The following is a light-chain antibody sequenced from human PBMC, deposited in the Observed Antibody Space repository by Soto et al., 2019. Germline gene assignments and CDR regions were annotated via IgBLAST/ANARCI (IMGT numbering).Light chain of an antibody. CDR3: SSYTSSSTLYV. CDR2: DVS. Sequence: QSVLTEPASVSGSPGQTMTIPCTGTSSDVGGYNYVSWYQQHPGKAPKLMIYDVSNRPSGVSNRFSGSKSGNTASLTISGLQAEDEADYYCSSYTSSSTLYVFGTGTKVTVL. J-gene: IGLJ1*01. CDR1: SSDVGGYNY. V-gene: IGLV2-14*01.